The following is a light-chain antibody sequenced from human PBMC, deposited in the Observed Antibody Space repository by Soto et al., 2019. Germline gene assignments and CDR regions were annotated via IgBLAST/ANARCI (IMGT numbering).Light chain of an antibody. Sequence: QPVLTQPASVSGSPGQSITISCTGNSSDVGSYNLVSWYQQHPGKAPKLMIYEGNKRPSGVSNRFSGSKSANTASLTISGLQTEDEADYYCCSYAGTNTFVFGTGTKVTVL. CDR2: EGN. J-gene: IGLJ1*01. CDR3: CSYAGTNTFV. V-gene: IGLV2-23*01. CDR1: SSDVGSYNL.